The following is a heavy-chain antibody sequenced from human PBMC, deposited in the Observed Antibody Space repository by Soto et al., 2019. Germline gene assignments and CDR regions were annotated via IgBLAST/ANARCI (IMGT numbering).Heavy chain of an antibody. V-gene: IGHV4-59*08. J-gene: IGHJ5*02. CDR1: GGSISSYY. CDR2: IYYSGST. CDR3: AMGDGYTSGNWFDP. D-gene: IGHD3-16*01. Sequence: QVQLQESGPGLVKPSETLSLTCTVSGGSISSYYWSWIRQPPGKGLEWIGYIYYSGSTNYNPSLKSRVTISVGTSMNPFSLKLSSVTAADTAVYYCAMGDGYTSGNWFDPWGQGTLVTVSS.